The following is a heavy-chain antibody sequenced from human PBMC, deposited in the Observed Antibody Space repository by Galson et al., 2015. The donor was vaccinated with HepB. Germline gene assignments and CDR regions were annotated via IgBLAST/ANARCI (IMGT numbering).Heavy chain of an antibody. Sequence: SLRLSCAASGFTFSSSWMSWVRQAPGKGLEWVANINREGNEKYYAESLKGRFTISRDNAKNSLYLQMSSLRVEDSALYYCARDGYYYAMDVWGQGTTVTV. J-gene: IGHJ6*02. V-gene: IGHV3-7*03. CDR1: GFTFSSSW. CDR2: INREGNEK. CDR3: ARDGYYYAMDV.